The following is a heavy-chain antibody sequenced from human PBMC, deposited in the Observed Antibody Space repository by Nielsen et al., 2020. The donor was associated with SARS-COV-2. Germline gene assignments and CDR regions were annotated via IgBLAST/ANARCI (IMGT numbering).Heavy chain of an antibody. CDR2: IIPIFGTA. Sequence: SVKVSCKASGGTFSSYAISWVRQAPGQGLEWMGGIIPIFGTANYAQKFQGRVTITADKSTSTAYMELSSLRSEDTAVYYCARDEYQLPRYYYYGMDVWGQGTTVTVSS. V-gene: IGHV1-69*06. J-gene: IGHJ6*02. CDR1: GGTFSSYA. CDR3: ARDEYQLPRYYYYGMDV. D-gene: IGHD2-2*01.